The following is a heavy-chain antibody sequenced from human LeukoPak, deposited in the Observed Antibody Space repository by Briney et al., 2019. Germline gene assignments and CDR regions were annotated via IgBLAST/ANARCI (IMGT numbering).Heavy chain of an antibody. Sequence: GASVNVSCKASGYTFTSYGISWVRQAPGQGLEWMGWISAYNGNTNYAQKLQGRVTMTTDTSTSTAYMELRSLRSDDTAVYYCARDLGQWLVYYYYGMDVWGQGTTATVSS. V-gene: IGHV1-18*01. J-gene: IGHJ6*02. D-gene: IGHD6-19*01. CDR1: GYTFTSYG. CDR2: ISAYNGNT. CDR3: ARDLGQWLVYYYYGMDV.